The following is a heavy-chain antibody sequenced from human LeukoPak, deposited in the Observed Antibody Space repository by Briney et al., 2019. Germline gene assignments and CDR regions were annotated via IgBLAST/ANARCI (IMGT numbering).Heavy chain of an antibody. J-gene: IGHJ4*02. V-gene: IGHV3-9*01. CDR2: ITWNSGSI. CDR3: AKEDQGYYGSGSYDY. Sequence: PGGSLRLSCEASGFTFDDYAMHWVRQVPGKGLEWVSGITWNSGSIDYADSVKGRFTISRDNAKNSLYLQMNSLRAEDTAVYYCAKEDQGYYGSGSYDYWGQGTLVTVSS. CDR1: GFTFDDYA. D-gene: IGHD3-10*01.